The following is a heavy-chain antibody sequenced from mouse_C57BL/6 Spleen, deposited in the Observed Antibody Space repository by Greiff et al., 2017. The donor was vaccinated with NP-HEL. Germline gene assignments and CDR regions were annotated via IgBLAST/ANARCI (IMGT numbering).Heavy chain of an antibody. J-gene: IGHJ4*01. CDR2: INPSNGGT. CDR3: ARKDGSPYYAMDY. Sequence: VQLQQPGTELVKPGASVKLSCKASGYTFTSYWMHWVKQRPGQGLEWIGNINPSNGGTNYNEKFKSKATLTVDKSSSSAYMQLSSLTSEDSAVYYCARKDGSPYYAMDYWGQGTSVTVSS. V-gene: IGHV1-53*01. CDR1: GYTFTSYW. D-gene: IGHD1-1*01.